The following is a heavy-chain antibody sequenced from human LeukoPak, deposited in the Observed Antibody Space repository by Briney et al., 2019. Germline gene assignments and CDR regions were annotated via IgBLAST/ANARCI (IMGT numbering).Heavy chain of an antibody. V-gene: IGHV3-23*01. J-gene: IGHJ4*02. CDR2: ISGSGGST. CDR1: GFTFSSYA. Sequence: PGGSLRLSCAASGFTFSSYAMSWVRQAPGKGLEWVSAISGSGGSTYYADSAKGRFTISRDNSKNTLYLQMNSLRAEDTAVYYCAKDGYSYGYFAQLIGYWGQGTLVTVSS. CDR3: AKDGYSYGYFAQLIGY. D-gene: IGHD5-18*01.